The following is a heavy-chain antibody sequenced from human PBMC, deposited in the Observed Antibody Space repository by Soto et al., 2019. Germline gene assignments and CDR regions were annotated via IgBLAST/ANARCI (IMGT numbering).Heavy chain of an antibody. J-gene: IGHJ4*02. CDR3: AKDAVPRNDLWDYFEF. CDR2: IGGGGDDT. D-gene: IGHD1-1*01. Sequence: QPGGSLRLSCAASGFIFIHYAMSWVRQAPGKGLERVSGIGGGGDDTNYADSVKGRFTISRDNSKNTLFLQMNSLRVEDTAVYYCAKDAVPRNDLWDYFEFGGQGTLVTVSS. V-gene: IGHV3-23*01. CDR1: GFIFIHYA.